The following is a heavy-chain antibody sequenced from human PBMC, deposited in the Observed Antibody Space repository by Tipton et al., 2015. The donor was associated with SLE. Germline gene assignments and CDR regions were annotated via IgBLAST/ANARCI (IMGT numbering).Heavy chain of an antibody. V-gene: IGHV4-39*07. J-gene: IGHJ4*02. D-gene: IGHD6-13*01. CDR2: IYYSGST. CDR1: GGSISSRSYY. CDR3: AKGSSWTPFDY. Sequence: LRLSCTVSGGSISSRSYYWGWIRQPPGKGLEWMGSIYYSGSTYYNPSLKSRVTISVDTSKNQFSLKLSSVTAADTAVYYCAKGSSWTPFDYWGQGTLVTVSS.